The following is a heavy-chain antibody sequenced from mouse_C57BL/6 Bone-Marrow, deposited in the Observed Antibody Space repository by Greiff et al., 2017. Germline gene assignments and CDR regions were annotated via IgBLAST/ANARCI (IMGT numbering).Heavy chain of an antibody. V-gene: IGHV1-76*01. CDR2: LYPGSGNT. Sequence: QVQLQQSGAELVRPGASVKLSCKASGYTFTDYYINWVKQRPGQGLEWIARLYPGSGNTYYNEKFKGKATLTAEKSSSTAYMQLSSLTSEDSAVYFCANWYFDVWGTGTTVTVSS. CDR1: GYTFTDYY. J-gene: IGHJ1*03. CDR3: ANWYFDV.